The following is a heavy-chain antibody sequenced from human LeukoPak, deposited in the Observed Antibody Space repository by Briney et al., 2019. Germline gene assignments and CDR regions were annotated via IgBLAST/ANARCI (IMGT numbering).Heavy chain of an antibody. CDR1: GGSISSGGYY. Sequence: SETLSLTCTVSGGSISSGGYYWSWIRQHPGKGLEWIGYICYSGSTYYNPSLKSRVTISVDTSKNQFSLKLSSVTAADTAVYYCARMTTDYDILTGLLGFDYWGQGTLVTVSS. CDR2: ICYSGST. V-gene: IGHV4-31*03. CDR3: ARMTTDYDILTGLLGFDY. D-gene: IGHD3-9*01. J-gene: IGHJ4*02.